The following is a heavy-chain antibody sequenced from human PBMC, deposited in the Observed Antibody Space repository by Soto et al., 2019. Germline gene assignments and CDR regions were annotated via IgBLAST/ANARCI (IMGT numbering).Heavy chain of an antibody. D-gene: IGHD3-9*01. J-gene: IGHJ6*02. CDR2: MNSNSGNT. CDR3: ASSRVTCDILSGYSHYYYGMDV. V-gene: IGHV1-8*01. CDR1: GYTFTSYD. Sequence: ASVKVSCKASGYTFTSYDINWVRQATGQGREWRGWMNSNSGNTSYAQKFQGRVTMTRNTSISTAYMQLSSLRAEDTAVYYCASSRVTCDILSGYSHYYYGMDVWGQGTTVTVSS.